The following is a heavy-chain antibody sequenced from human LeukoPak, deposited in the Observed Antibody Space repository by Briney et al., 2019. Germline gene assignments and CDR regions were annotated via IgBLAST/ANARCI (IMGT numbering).Heavy chain of an antibody. CDR1: RYTFTGYY. CDR2: INPNSGGT. V-gene: IGHV1-2*02. CDR3: ARDRGSGWLDY. D-gene: IGHD6-19*01. Sequence: ASVKVSCKASRYTFTGYYLHWVRQAPGQGLEWMGWINPNSGGTNYAQKLQGRVTMTRDTSISTAYMELSRLRSDDTAVYYCARDRGSGWLDYWGQGTLVTVSS. J-gene: IGHJ4*02.